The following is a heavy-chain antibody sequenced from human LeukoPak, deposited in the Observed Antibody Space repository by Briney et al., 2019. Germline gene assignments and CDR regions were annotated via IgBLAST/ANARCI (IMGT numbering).Heavy chain of an antibody. J-gene: IGHJ2*01. CDR2: INHSGST. Sequence: PSETLSLTCAVYGGSFSGYYWSWIRQPPGKGLEGIGEINHSGSTNYNPSLKSRVTISVDTSKNQFSLKLSSVTAADTAVYYCARGGYSYGYNWYFDLWGRGTLVTVSS. D-gene: IGHD5-18*01. V-gene: IGHV4-34*01. CDR3: ARGGYSYGYNWYFDL. CDR1: GGSFSGYY.